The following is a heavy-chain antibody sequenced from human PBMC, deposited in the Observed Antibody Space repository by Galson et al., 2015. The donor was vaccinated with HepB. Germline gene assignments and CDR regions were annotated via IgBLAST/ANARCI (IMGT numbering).Heavy chain of an antibody. J-gene: IGHJ4*02. V-gene: IGHV3-53*01. Sequence: SLRLSCAASGFTVSTTYMSWVCQAPGKGLEWVSLTYSGGDTFYADSVKGRFTISRDESKNTLYLQMNTLRAGDTAVYYCARGYSVSWYSGLGYWGQGTLVTVSS. CDR1: GFTVSTTY. D-gene: IGHD6-13*01. CDR2: TYSGGDT. CDR3: ARGYSVSWYSGLGY.